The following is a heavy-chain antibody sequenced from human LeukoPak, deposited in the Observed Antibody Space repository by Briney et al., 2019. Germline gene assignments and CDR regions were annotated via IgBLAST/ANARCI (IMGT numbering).Heavy chain of an antibody. J-gene: IGHJ3*02. CDR3: AKSVLRFLEWLKPDAFDI. Sequence: PGESLRLSCAASGFTFSSYAMSWVRQAPGKGLEWVSAISGSGGSTYYADSVKGRFTISRDNSKNTLYLQMNSLRAEDTAVYYCAKSVLRFLEWLKPDAFDIWGQGTMVTVSS. CDR2: ISGSGGST. V-gene: IGHV3-23*01. CDR1: GFTFSSYA. D-gene: IGHD3-3*01.